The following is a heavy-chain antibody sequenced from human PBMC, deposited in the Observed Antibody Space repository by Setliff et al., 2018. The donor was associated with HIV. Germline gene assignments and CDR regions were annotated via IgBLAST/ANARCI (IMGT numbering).Heavy chain of an antibody. V-gene: IGHV3-30*02. D-gene: IGHD6-19*01. Sequence: GGSLRLSCAAFGFTFSSYGMHWVRQAPGKGLEWVAFIWYDGSKTYYADSVQGRFTISRDTPSNTVYLQMNSLRAEDTALYYCAKDSEAVAVKYYYMDVWGRGTTVTVSS. J-gene: IGHJ6*03. CDR1: GFTFSSYG. CDR2: IWYDGSKT. CDR3: AKDSEAVAVKYYYMDV.